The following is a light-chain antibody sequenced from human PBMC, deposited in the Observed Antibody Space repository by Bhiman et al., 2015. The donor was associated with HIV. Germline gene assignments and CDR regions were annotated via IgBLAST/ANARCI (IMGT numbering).Light chain of an antibody. V-gene: IGLV3-1*01. J-gene: IGLJ2*01. Sequence: SYEMTQPPSVSVSPGQTVSITCSGDKLGNKYASWYQQKARQSPVLVIYQDSKRPSGIPERFSGTNSGNTATLTISGTQALDEADYYCQAWDRNSAVFGGGTKLTVL. CDR3: QAWDRNSAV. CDR2: QDS. CDR1: KLGNKY.